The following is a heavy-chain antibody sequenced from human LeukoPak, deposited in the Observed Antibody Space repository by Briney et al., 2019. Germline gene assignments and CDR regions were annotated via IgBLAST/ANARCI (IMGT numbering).Heavy chain of an antibody. J-gene: IGHJ4*02. Sequence: GGSLRLSCAPSGFTFNNYGMHWVRQAPGKGLEWVAFIRYDGSNKYYADSVKGRFTISRDISKNTLYLQMNSLRAEDTAVYYCAKDLNPFTPYYSSSWFLLGYWGQGTLVTVSS. CDR3: AKDLNPFTPYYSSSWFLLGY. CDR1: GFTFNNYG. D-gene: IGHD6-13*01. V-gene: IGHV3-30*02. CDR2: IRYDGSNK.